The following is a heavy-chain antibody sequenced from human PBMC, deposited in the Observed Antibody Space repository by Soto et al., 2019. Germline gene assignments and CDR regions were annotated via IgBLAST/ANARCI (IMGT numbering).Heavy chain of an antibody. J-gene: IGHJ4*02. D-gene: IGHD1-26*01. CDR2: ISGSGSIK. Sequence: GGSLRLSCAASGFTFSSYAMSWVRQAPGKGLEWVSAISGSGSIKYYADSVKGRLTISRDNSKNTLFLQLNSLRAEDTAVYYCVTSGSKPRFDSWGQGTLVTVSS. CDR1: GFTFSSYA. V-gene: IGHV3-23*01. CDR3: VTSGSKPRFDS.